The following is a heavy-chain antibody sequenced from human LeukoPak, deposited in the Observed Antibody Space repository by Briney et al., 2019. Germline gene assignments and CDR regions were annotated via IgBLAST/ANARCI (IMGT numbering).Heavy chain of an antibody. D-gene: IGHD6-19*01. CDR2: INPNSGGT. V-gene: IGHV1-2*02. Sequence: GASVKVSCKASGYTFTGYYMHWARQAPGQGLEWMGWINPNSGGTNYARKFQGRVTMTRDTSISTAYMELSRLRSDDTAVYYCARGRISSRYSSGWYVNYWGQGTLVTVSS. CDR1: GYTFTGYY. J-gene: IGHJ4*02. CDR3: ARGRISSRYSSGWYVNY.